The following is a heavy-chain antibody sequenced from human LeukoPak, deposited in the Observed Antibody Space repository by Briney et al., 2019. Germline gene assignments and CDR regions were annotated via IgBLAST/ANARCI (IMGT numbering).Heavy chain of an antibody. Sequence: GGSLRLSCEASGFTFSSYAMHWVRQASGKGLEWVAVISYDGSNKYYADSVKGRFTISRDNSKNTLYLQMNSLRAEDTAVYYCARDCGSKFDPWSQGTLVTVSS. D-gene: IGHD6-25*01. V-gene: IGHV3-30*04. J-gene: IGHJ5*02. CDR1: GFTFSSYA. CDR3: ARDCGSKFDP. CDR2: ISYDGSNK.